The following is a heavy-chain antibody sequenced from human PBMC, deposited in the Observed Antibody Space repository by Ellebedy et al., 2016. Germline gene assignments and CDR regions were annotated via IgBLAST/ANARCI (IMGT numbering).Heavy chain of an antibody. D-gene: IGHD6-19*01. CDR1: GGSISSYY. CDR2: IYYSGST. J-gene: IGHJ4*02. CDR3: ARLVRWGIAVADSLLYFDY. Sequence: SETLSLTCTVSGGSISSYYWSWIRQPPGKGLEWIGYIYYSGSTNYNPSLKSRVTISVDTSKNQFSLKLSSVTAADTAVYYCARLVRWGIAVADSLLYFDYWGQGTLVTVSS. V-gene: IGHV4-59*12.